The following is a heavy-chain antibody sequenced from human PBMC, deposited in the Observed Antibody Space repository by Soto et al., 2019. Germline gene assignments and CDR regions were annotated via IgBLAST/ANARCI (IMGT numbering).Heavy chain of an antibody. CDR2: TFYSGTT. CDR3: ARGNYYGSENWFDS. CDR1: GDSIINYY. J-gene: IGHJ5*01. D-gene: IGHD3-10*01. Sequence: SETLSHTCTVSGDSIINYYWSWILQPPGQGLECIGYTFYSGTTNYNPSLKSRVTISVDTSKNQFSLNLSSVTAADTAVYYLARGNYYGSENWFDSGGHGRLVTVSS. V-gene: IGHV4-59*01.